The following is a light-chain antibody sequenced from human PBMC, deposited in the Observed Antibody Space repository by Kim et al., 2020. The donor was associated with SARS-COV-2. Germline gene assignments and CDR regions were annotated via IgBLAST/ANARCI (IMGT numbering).Light chain of an antibody. CDR3: QQLGAA. V-gene: IGKV1-9*01. J-gene: IGKJ4*01. Sequence: IQLTQSPSSLSASVGDRVTITCRASQGISSYLAWYQQKPGKAPKLLISAASTLQSGVPSRFSGSGSGTDFTLTISSLQPEDFATYYSQQLGAAFGGGTKVDIK. CDR1: QGISSY. CDR2: AAS.